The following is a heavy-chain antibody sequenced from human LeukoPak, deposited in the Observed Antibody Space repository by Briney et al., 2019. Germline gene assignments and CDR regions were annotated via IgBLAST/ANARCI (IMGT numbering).Heavy chain of an antibody. V-gene: IGHV4-39*07. CDR2: IYYSGST. CDR3: ARGVRYFDWLKWFDP. Sequence: ASETLSLTCIVSGGSISSSSWNWIRQPPGKGLEWIGSIYYSGSTYYNPSLKSRVTISVDTSKNQFSLKLSSVTAADTAVYYCARGVRYFDWLKWFDPWGQGTLVTVSS. CDR1: GGSISSSS. D-gene: IGHD3-9*01. J-gene: IGHJ5*02.